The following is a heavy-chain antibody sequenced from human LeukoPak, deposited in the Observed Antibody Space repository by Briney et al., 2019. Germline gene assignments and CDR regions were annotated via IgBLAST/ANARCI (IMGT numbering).Heavy chain of an antibody. J-gene: IGHJ4*02. V-gene: IGHV4-59*01. CDR1: GGSISSSY. CDR2: IYYSVST. CDR3: ARGSTSPDY. Sequence: LETLSLTCTVSGGSISSSYWSWIRQPPGKGLEWIGYIYYSVSTNYNPSLKSRVTMSVDTSKSQFSLKLISVTAADTAVYYCARGSTSPDYWGQGSLVTV. D-gene: IGHD2-2*01.